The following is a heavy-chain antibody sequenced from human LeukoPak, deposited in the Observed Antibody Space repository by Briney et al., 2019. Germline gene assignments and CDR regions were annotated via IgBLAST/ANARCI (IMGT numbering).Heavy chain of an antibody. V-gene: IGHV1-2*02. CDR1: GYTFTGYY. J-gene: IGHJ1*01. CDR2: INPNSGGT. D-gene: IGHD3-22*01. CDR3: ARDNWVYYDSSGYYYVSYFQH. Sequence: ASVKVSCKASGYTFTGYYMHWVRQAPGQGLEWMGWINPNSGGTHYAQKFQGRVTMTRDTSISTAYMELSRLRSDDTAVYYCARDNWVYYDSSGYYYVSYFQHWGQGTLVTVSS.